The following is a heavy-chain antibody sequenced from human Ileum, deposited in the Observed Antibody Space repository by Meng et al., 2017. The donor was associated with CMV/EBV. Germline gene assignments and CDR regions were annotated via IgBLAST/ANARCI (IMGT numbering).Heavy chain of an antibody. V-gene: IGHV3-74*01. D-gene: IGHD2/OR15-2a*01. J-gene: IGHJ6*02. CDR2: INSDGSST. CDR1: GFTFSSHW. CDR3: ARESPEYSFAAMDV. Sequence: GGSLRLSCAASGFTFSSHWMHWVRQVAGKGLVWVSRINSDGSSTSSADSVKGRFTISRDNAKNTLFLQMNSLRAEDTAVYFCARESPEYSFAAMDVWGQGTTVTVSS.